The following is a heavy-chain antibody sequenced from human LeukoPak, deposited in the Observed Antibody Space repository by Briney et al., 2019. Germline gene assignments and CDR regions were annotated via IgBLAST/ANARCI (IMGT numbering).Heavy chain of an antibody. Sequence: GGSLRLSCAASGFTFSTYGMHWVRQAPGKGLDWVAVIWYDGSNIYHGDSVKGRFTVSRDNSKNTLYLQMNSLRAEDTAVYYCARARNDYDSSGFSALDYWGQRTLVTVSS. V-gene: IGHV3-33*01. CDR2: IWYDGSNI. D-gene: IGHD3-22*01. CDR3: ARARNDYDSSGFSALDY. J-gene: IGHJ4*02. CDR1: GFTFSTYG.